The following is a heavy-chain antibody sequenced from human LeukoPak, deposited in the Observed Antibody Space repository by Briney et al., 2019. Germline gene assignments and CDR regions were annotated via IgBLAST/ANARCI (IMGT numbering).Heavy chain of an antibody. CDR2: IIPIFGTA. D-gene: IGHD3-10*01. CDR3: AKTYYYVSGSYSAFDY. CDR1: GGTFSSYA. V-gene: IGHV1-69*05. J-gene: IGHJ4*02. Sequence: SVKVSCKASGGTFSSYAISWVRQAPGQGLEWMGGIIPIFGTANYAQKFQGRVTITTDESTSTAYMELSSLRSEDTAVYYCAKTYYYVSGSYSAFDYWGQGTLVTVSS.